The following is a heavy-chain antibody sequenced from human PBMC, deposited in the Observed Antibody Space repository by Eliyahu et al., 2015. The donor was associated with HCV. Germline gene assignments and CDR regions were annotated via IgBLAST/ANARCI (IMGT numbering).Heavy chain of an antibody. J-gene: IGHJ4*02. D-gene: IGHD3-10*01. Sequence: QVQLVESGGGLVKPGGSLRLPGAASGFPFXHYYMSWIRQAPGKGLEWVSYISSSGSTIYYADSVKGRFTISRDNAKNSLYLQMNSLRAEDTAVYYCARVASDYYGSGSYYRWGQGTLVTVSS. CDR2: ISSSGSTI. CDR1: GFPFXHYY. CDR3: ARVASDYYGSGSYYR. V-gene: IGHV3-11*01.